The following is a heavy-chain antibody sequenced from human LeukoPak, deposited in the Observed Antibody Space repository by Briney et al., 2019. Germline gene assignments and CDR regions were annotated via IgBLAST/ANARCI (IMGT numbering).Heavy chain of an antibody. J-gene: IGHJ6*03. CDR1: GYTFTGYY. V-gene: IGHV1-2*02. CDR3: ARAGAPFFYYYMDV. Sequence: ASVKVSCKASGYTFTGYYMHWVRQAPGQGLEWMGWINPNSGGTNYAQKFQGRVTMTRDTSISTAYMELSRLRSDDTAMYYCARAGAPFFYYYMDVWDKGTTVTISS. D-gene: IGHD3-10*01. CDR2: INPNSGGT.